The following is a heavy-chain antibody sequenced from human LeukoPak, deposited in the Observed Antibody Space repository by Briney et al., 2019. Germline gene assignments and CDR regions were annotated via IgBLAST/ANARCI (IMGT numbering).Heavy chain of an antibody. J-gene: IGHJ4*02. CDR3: AEGEMAHVY. CDR1: GFTFSSYS. Sequence: GGSLRLSCAASGFTFSSYSMNWVRQAPGKGLEWVSSISSSSSYIYYADPVKGRFTISRDNAKNSLYLQMNSLRAEDTAVYYCAEGEMAHVYWGQGTLVTVSS. D-gene: IGHD5-24*01. V-gene: IGHV3-21*01. CDR2: ISSSSSYI.